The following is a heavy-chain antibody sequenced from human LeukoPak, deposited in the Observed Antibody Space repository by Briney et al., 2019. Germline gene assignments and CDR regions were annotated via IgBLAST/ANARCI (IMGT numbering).Heavy chain of an antibody. D-gene: IGHD3-22*01. Sequence: GGSLRLSCAASGFTFDDYAMHWVRQGPGKGLEWVSLISWDGGNTYYADSVKGRFTISRDNIKNSLYLQMNSLRAEDTAFYYCAKSGRYYYDSSAYPGLDYWGQGILVTVSS. J-gene: IGHJ4*02. CDR2: ISWDGGNT. CDR3: AKSGRYYYDSSAYPGLDY. CDR1: GFTFDDYA. V-gene: IGHV3-43D*03.